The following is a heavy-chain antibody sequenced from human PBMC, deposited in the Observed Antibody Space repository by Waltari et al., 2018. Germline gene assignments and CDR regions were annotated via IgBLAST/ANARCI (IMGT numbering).Heavy chain of an antibody. J-gene: IGHJ4*02. D-gene: IGHD6-6*01. CDR1: GDSFNIYY. CDR3: ARDSVRATLTGARFAL. CDR2: IYPSGNT. Sequence: QVQLQESGPGLVKPSETMSLTCTVSGDSFNIYYWNWIRQPPGKGLEWIGYIYPSGNTNYNPSLESRVTISVDTSKSQFSLNLTSVTSADTAVYFCARDSVRATLTGARFALWGQGTLVTVSS. V-gene: IGHV4-59*01.